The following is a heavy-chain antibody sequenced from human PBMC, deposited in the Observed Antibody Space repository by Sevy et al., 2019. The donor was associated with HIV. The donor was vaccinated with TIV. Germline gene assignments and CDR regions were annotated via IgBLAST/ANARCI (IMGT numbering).Heavy chain of an antibody. CDR2: IYYTGST. CDR1: GGSISSYY. Sequence: SETLSLTCTVSGGSISSYYWSWIRQPPGKGLEWIGYIYYTGSTNYNPSLKSRVTISVDTSKNQFSLKLSSVTAADTAVYYCASAYYYDSTQAFDFWGQGTMVTVSS. CDR3: ASAYYYDSTQAFDF. V-gene: IGHV4-59*01. J-gene: IGHJ3*01. D-gene: IGHD3-22*01.